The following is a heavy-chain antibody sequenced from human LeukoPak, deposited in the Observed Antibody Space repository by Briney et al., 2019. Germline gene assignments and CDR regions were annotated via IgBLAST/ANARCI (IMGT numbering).Heavy chain of an antibody. D-gene: IGHD6-13*01. CDR3: ARFPGIANVFYYGMDV. CDR1: GFIVSNNY. J-gene: IGHJ6*02. V-gene: IGHV3-66*01. Sequence: GGSLRLSCAASGFIVSNNYINWVRQAPGKGLEWVSVIYSGGSTYYADSVKGRFTISRDSSKNTLYLQMNSLRVEDTAVYYYARFPGIANVFYYGMDVWGQGTTVTVSS. CDR2: IYSGGST.